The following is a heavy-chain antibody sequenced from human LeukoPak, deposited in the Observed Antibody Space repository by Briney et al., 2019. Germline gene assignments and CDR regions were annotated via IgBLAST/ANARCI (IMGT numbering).Heavy chain of an antibody. V-gene: IGHV1-8*01. CDR3: ARGSRSRCSGGHCYYYFDY. J-gene: IGHJ4*02. CDR2: MSPNSGNT. CDR1: GYTFTSYD. Sequence: ASAKVSCKASGYTFTSYDINWVRQATGQGLEWMGWMSPNSGNTGYAQKFQGRVTMTRNTSISTAYMELSSLRSEDTAVYYCARGSRSRCSGGHCYYYFDYWGQGTLVTVSS. D-gene: IGHD2-15*01.